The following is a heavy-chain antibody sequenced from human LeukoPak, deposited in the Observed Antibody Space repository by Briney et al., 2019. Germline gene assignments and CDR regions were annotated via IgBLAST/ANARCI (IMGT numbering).Heavy chain of an antibody. Sequence: ASVKVSFKTSGYTFTSYDINWVRQVTGQGLEWVGGMDGNSGKTAYAQNFLGRVTITRNTSISTAYMELSSLRSEDTAVYYCARLYYYASSGYDALDIWGQGTMVAVSS. CDR2: MDGNSGKT. J-gene: IGHJ3*02. V-gene: IGHV1-8*01. CDR1: GYTFTSYD. CDR3: ARLYYYASSGYDALDI. D-gene: IGHD3-22*01.